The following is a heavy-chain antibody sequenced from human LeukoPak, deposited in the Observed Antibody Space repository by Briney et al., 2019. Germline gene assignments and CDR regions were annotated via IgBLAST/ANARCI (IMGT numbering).Heavy chain of an antibody. CDR3: ARSRAPTADPDGFDI. V-gene: IGHV3-74*01. Sequence: GGSLRLSCAASGFTLSSYWMHWFRQVPGKGLVWVSVINKDGTSATYADSVRGRFTSSRDNAKNTLYLQMNSLRADDTAIYYCARSRAPTADPDGFDIWGQGTLVTVSS. D-gene: IGHD1-14*01. CDR1: GFTLSSYW. CDR2: INKDGTSA. J-gene: IGHJ3*02.